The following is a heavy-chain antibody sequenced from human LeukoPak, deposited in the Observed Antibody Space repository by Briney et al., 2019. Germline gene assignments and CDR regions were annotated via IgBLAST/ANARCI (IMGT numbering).Heavy chain of an antibody. V-gene: IGHV1-69*13. CDR3: AREILKHCSSTSCWSDGMDV. D-gene: IGHD2-2*01. Sequence: SVKVSFKASGGTFSSYAISWVRQAPGQGLEWMGGIIPIFGTANYAQKFQGRVTITADESTSTASMELSSLRSEDTAVYYCAREILKHCSSTSCWSDGMDVWGQGTTVTVSS. CDR1: GGTFSSYA. CDR2: IIPIFGTA. J-gene: IGHJ6*02.